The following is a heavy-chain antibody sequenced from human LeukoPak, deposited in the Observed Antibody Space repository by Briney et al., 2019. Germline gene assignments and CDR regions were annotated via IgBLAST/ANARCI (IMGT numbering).Heavy chain of an antibody. Sequence: ASVKVSCKASGYTFTAYYMYWVRQAPGQGLEWMGRINPNSGGTNYAQKFQGRVTMTRDTSISTAYMELSRLRSDDTAVYYCAREYYDILTGYYCFDYWGQGTLVTVSS. CDR1: GYTFTAYY. D-gene: IGHD3-9*01. CDR3: AREYYDILTGYYCFDY. V-gene: IGHV1-2*06. CDR2: INPNSGGT. J-gene: IGHJ4*02.